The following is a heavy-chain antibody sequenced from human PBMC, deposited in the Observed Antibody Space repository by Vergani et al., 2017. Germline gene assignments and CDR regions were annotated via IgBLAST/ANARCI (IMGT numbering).Heavy chain of an antibody. CDR1: GFTFSSYA. CDR3: ARDRGLGWNYFYSNWFDP. D-gene: IGHD1-7*01. Sequence: EVQLVESGGGLVQPGGSLRLSCAASGFTFSSYAMSWVRQAPGKGLEWVSAISGSGGSTYYADSVKGRFTISRDNSKNTLYLQMNSLRAEDTAVYYCARDRGLGWNYFYSNWFDPWGQGTLVTVSS. V-gene: IGHV3-23*04. CDR2: ISGSGGST. J-gene: IGHJ5*02.